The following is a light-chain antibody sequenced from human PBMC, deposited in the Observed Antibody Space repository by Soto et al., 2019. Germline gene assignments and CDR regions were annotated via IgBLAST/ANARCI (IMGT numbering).Light chain of an antibody. CDR3: QQYDTWPLYT. J-gene: IGKJ2*01. Sequence: IVMTQSPVTLSVSPGEGAALSCRASQSVASNLAWYQQRPGQAPRLLIYAASTRVTGIPAMFSGSGSGTEFTLTISGLQPEDFAIYYCQQYDTWPLYTFGQGTKLEIK. CDR1: QSVASN. CDR2: AAS. V-gene: IGKV3-15*01.